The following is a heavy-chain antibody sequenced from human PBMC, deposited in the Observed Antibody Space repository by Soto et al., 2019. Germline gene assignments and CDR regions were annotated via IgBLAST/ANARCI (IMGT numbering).Heavy chain of an antibody. CDR1: GFNFATYS. D-gene: IGHD6-19*01. CDR3: ARYTAVADPYYFDY. Sequence: PGGSLRLSCAASGFNFATYSMSWVRQAPGKGLEWVAGISDGVDRAYYGDSVKGRFTISRDTSKNMLYLHMNSLSAEDTAIYYCARYTAVADPYYFDYCGEGTLVTFSS. J-gene: IGHJ4*02. CDR2: ISDGVDRA. V-gene: IGHV3-23*01.